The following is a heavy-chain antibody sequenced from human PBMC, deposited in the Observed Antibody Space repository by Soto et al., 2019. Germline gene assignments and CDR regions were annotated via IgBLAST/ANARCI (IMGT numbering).Heavy chain of an antibody. V-gene: IGHV5-51*01. CDR2: IYPGDSDT. CDR3: ARHANPGYYYYYYYMDV. CDR1: GYSFTSYW. J-gene: IGHJ6*03. Sequence: GESLKISCKGSGYSFTSYWIGWVRQMPGKGLEWMGIIYPGDSDTRYSPSFQGKVTISADKSISTAYLQWSSLKASDTAMYYCARHANPGYYYYYYYMDVWGKGTTVTVSS.